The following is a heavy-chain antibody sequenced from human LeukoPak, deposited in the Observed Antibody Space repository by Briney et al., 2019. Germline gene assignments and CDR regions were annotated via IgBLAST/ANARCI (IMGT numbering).Heavy chain of an antibody. CDR2: ISPNSGGT. J-gene: IGHJ5*02. CDR1: GHTVTRYD. V-gene: IGHV1-2*02. CDR3: ARGSFSGYDWGGYNWFDP. Sequence: ASVRLSCKAAGHTVTRYDMHSGGQSPGQGLEWMGWISPNSGGTNYAQKFQGRVTMTRDTSISTAYMELSRLRSDDTAVYYCARGSFSGYDWGGYNWFDPWGQGTLVTVSS. D-gene: IGHD5-12*01.